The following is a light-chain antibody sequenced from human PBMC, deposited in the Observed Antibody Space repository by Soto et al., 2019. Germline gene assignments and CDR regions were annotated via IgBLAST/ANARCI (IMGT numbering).Light chain of an antibody. CDR3: SSYTRSSAYV. J-gene: IGLJ1*01. CDR1: SSDVGGYNY. CDR2: DVS. V-gene: IGLV2-14*01. Sequence: QSALTQPASVSGSPGQSITISCTGTSSDVGGYNYVSWYQQHPGKAPKLMIYDVSNRPSWVSNRFSGSKSGNTASLTISGLQSEDEADYYCSSYTRSSAYVFGTGTKLTVL.